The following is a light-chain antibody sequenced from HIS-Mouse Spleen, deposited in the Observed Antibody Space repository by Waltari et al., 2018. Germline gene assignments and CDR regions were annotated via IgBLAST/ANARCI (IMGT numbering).Light chain of an antibody. V-gene: IGKV4-1*01. CDR2: WAS. CDR1: QSVLYSSNNKNY. Sequence: DIVMTQSPYSLAVSLGATATIICKSRQSVLYSSNNKNYLAWYQQKPGQPPKLLIYWASTRESGVPDRFSGSGSGTDFTLTISSLQAEDVAVYYCQQYYTTPYTFGQGTKLEIK. CDR3: QQYYTTPYT. J-gene: IGKJ2*01.